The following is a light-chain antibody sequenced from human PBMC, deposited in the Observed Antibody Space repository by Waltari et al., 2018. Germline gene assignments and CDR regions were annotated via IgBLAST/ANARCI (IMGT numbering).Light chain of an antibody. CDR3: QQTYSNPWT. Sequence: DIQMTPSPSSLSASVGDRVTITCRASQSISSYLNWYQQKPGKAPKFLIYVASSLQSGVPSRFSGTGSGTDFTLTISSLQPEDFATYYCQQTYSNPWTFGQGTKVEIK. CDR2: VAS. V-gene: IGKV1-39*01. CDR1: QSISSY. J-gene: IGKJ1*01.